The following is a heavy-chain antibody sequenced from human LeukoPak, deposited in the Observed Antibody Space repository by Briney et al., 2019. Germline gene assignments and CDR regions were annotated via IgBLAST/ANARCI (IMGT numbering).Heavy chain of an antibody. CDR1: GYSFSTYW. J-gene: IGHJ3*02. CDR2: IYPDDPDT. CDR3: ARFKGSGDDACDM. V-gene: IGHV5-51*01. Sequence: GASLKISCKGSGYSFSTYWIAWVRQMPGKGLELMGIIYPDDPDTRYSPSFEGQVTISADRSISTAYLQWSSLKASDTAMYYCARFKGSGDDACDMWGQGTMVTVSS. D-gene: IGHD4-17*01.